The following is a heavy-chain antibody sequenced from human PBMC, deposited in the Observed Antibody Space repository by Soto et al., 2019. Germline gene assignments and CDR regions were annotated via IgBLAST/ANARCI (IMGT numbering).Heavy chain of an antibody. D-gene: IGHD1-7*01. CDR3: AKDRFGITGTTFDY. CDR2: ISGSGGST. V-gene: IGHV3-23*01. Sequence: GGSLRLSCAASGFTFSSYAMSWVRQAPGKGLEWVSAISGSGGSTYYADSVKGRFTISRDNSKNTLYLQMNSLRAEDTAVYYCAKDRFGITGTTFDYWGQGTLVTVPQ. CDR1: GFTFSSYA. J-gene: IGHJ4*02.